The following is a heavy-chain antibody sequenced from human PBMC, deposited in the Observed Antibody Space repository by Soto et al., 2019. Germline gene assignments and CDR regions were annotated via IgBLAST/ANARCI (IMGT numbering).Heavy chain of an antibody. V-gene: IGHV1-69*12. Sequence: QVQLVQSGAEVKKPGSSVKVSCKASGGTFSSDSFSWVRQAPGQGLEWMGGLIPMFDTPIYAQKFQDRVTTTADESTSTAYMQLSSLRSGDTAVYYCARSGGLDRDFNYWGQGSLVTVSS. CDR1: GGTFSSDS. D-gene: IGHD2-15*01. CDR3: ARSGGLDRDFNY. CDR2: LIPMFDTP. J-gene: IGHJ4*02.